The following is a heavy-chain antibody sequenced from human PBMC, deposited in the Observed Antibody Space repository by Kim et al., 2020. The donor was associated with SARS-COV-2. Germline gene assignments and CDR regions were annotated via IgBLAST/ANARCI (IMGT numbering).Heavy chain of an antibody. Sequence: RFTISRDNAKNSLYLQMNSLRAEDTAVYYCARWGLLVLPAANYYYYGMDVWGQGTTVTVSS. V-gene: IGHV3-7*04. J-gene: IGHJ6*02. D-gene: IGHD2-2*01. CDR3: ARWGLLVLPAANYYYYGMDV.